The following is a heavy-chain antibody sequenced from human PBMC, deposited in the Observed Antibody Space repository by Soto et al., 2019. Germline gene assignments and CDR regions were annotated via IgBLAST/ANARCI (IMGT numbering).Heavy chain of an antibody. Sequence: SETLSLTCTVSGDSITSNSYFWAWIRQPPGKGLEWIGSIYYSGSTYYNPSLKSRVTISVDTSKNQFSLKLSSVTAADTAVYYCARRIYCGGDCYSRYFDYWGQGTLVTVSS. CDR2: IYYSGST. CDR3: ARRIYCGGDCYSRYFDY. J-gene: IGHJ4*02. CDR1: GDSITSNSYF. V-gene: IGHV4-39*01. D-gene: IGHD2-21*02.